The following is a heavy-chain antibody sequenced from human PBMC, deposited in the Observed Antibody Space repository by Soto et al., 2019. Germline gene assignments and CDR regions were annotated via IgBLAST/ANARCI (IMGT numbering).Heavy chain of an antibody. CDR2: VHHSWGS. CDR1: GGSISSYY. D-gene: IGHD3-10*01. CDR3: ARQGFGPLHGLVDV. Sequence: QVQLQESGPGLVKPSETLSLSCTVSGGSISSYYWSWFRRSPGKRMEWIGYVHHSWGSSYNPSLQRRVAISLDTSKSQISLKVTSVTATDTAVYYCARQGFGPLHGLVDVWGQGTTVTVSS. V-gene: IGHV4-59*08. J-gene: IGHJ6*02.